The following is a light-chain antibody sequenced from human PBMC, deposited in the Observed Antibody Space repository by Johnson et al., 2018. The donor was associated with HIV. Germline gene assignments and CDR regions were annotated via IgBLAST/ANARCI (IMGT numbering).Light chain of an antibody. CDR3: GTWDSSLSAGGFV. J-gene: IGLJ1*01. V-gene: IGLV1-51*01. Sequence: QSVLTQPPSVSAAPGQKVTISCSGSSSNIGNNYVSWYQHLPGAAPKLLIYDSNKRPSGIPDRFSGSKSDTSATLAIPGLQTGDEADYYCGTWDSSLSAGGFVFGTGTKVTVL. CDR2: DSN. CDR1: SSNIGNNY.